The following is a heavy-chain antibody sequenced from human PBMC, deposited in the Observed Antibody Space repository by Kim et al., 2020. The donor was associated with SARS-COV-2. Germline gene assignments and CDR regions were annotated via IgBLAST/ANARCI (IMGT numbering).Heavy chain of an antibody. CDR3: ARGRRGRYSLVPDDY. J-gene: IGHJ4*02. CDR2: INHSGST. CDR1: GGSFSGYY. V-gene: IGHV4-34*01. Sequence: SETLSLTCAVYGGSFSGYYWSWIRQPPGKGLEWIGEINHSGSTNYNPSLKSRVTISVDTSKNQFSLKLSSVTAADTAVYYCARGRRGRYSLVPDDYWGQGTLVTVSS. D-gene: IGHD3-16*02.